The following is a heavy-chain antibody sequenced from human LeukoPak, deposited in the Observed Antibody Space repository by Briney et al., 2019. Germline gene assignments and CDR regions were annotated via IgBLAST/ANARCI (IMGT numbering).Heavy chain of an antibody. J-gene: IGHJ5*02. CDR1: GGSISTYY. CDR3: ARDLGTSWSVWFDP. Sequence: PSETLSLTCTVSGGSISTYYWSWIRQPAGKGLEWIGRIYTSVNPNYNPSLKSRVTMSVDTSKNQFSLKLTSVTAADTAVYYCARDLGTSWSVWFDPWGQGTLVTVSS. CDR2: IYTSVNP. D-gene: IGHD6-13*01. V-gene: IGHV4-4*07.